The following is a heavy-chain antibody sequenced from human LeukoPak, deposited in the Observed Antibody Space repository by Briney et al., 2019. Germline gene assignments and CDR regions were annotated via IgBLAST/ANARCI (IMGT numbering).Heavy chain of an antibody. V-gene: IGHV3-11*06. D-gene: IGHD6-13*01. Sequence: KPGGSLRLSCAAFGFTFSSYEMNWIRQAPGKGLEWVSYISSSSSYTNYADSVKGRFTISRDNAKNSLYLQMNSLRAEDTAVYYCARAAAGPFDYWGQGTLVTVSS. CDR1: GFTFSSYE. CDR3: ARAAAGPFDY. CDR2: ISSSSSYT. J-gene: IGHJ4*02.